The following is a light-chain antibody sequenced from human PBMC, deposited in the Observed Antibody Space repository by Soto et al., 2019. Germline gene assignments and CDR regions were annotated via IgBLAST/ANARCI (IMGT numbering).Light chain of an antibody. CDR2: AAS. V-gene: IGKV3-20*01. Sequence: EVVLTQSPGTLSLSPGERATLSCRASQSVSSSFLAWYQQKPGQAPRLLIHAASTGATGIPARFRGSGSGTAFTLTIGSLEPEDSAVYFCHQYADSPQTCGQGTKVEIK. CDR1: QSVSSSF. J-gene: IGKJ2*01. CDR3: HQYADSPQT.